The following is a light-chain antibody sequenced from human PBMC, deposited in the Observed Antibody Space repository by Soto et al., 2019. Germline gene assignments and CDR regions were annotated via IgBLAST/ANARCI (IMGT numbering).Light chain of an antibody. J-gene: IGKJ4*01. Sequence: DIQMTQSPSSVSASVGDRVTITCRASQGISSRVAWYHQKPGTPPKLLIYAASTLQSGVPSRFSGYGSGTEFTLTISSLQPEDSAIYYCLQHNSYPLTFGGGTKVDIK. V-gene: IGKV1-12*01. CDR1: QGISSR. CDR2: AAS. CDR3: LQHNSYPLT.